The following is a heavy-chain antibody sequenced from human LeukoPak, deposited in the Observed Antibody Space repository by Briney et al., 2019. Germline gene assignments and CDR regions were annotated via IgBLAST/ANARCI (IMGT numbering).Heavy chain of an antibody. Sequence: SETLSLTCTVSGGSISSGGYYWSWIRQHPGKGLEWIGYIYYSGSTYYNPSLKSRVTISVDTSKNQFSLKLSSVTAADTAVYYCARDDDYYESSGFDPWGQGTLVTVSS. CDR3: ARDDDYYESSGFDP. D-gene: IGHD3-22*01. CDR2: IYYSGST. V-gene: IGHV4-31*03. CDR1: GGSISSGGYY. J-gene: IGHJ5*02.